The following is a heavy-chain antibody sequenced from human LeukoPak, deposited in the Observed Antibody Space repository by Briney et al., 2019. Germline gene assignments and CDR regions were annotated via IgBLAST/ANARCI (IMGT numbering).Heavy chain of an antibody. Sequence: GGSLRLSCAASGFTFSSYWMHWVRQAPGKGLVWVSRINSDGSSTNCADSVKGRFTISRDNAKNTLYLQMNSLRAEDTAVYYCASKTAGRGLDYWGQGTLVIVSS. D-gene: IGHD6-13*01. CDR3: ASKTAGRGLDY. CDR1: GFTFSSYW. J-gene: IGHJ4*02. CDR2: INSDGSST. V-gene: IGHV3-74*01.